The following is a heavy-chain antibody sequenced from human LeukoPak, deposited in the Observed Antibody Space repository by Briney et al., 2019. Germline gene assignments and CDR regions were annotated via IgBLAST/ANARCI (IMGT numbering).Heavy chain of an antibody. D-gene: IGHD3-22*01. Sequence: TGGSLRLSCAASGFTFSSYGMHWVRQAPGKGLEWVAFIRYDGSNKYYADSVKGRFTISRDNSKNTLYLQMNSLRAEDTAVYYCARDVSGYYYVFWGSYYYMDVWGKGTTATVSS. J-gene: IGHJ6*03. CDR3: ARDVSGYYYVFWGSYYYMDV. V-gene: IGHV3-30*02. CDR2: IRYDGSNK. CDR1: GFTFSSYG.